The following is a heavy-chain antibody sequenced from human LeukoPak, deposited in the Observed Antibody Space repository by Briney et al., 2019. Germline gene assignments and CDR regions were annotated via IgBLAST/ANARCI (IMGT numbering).Heavy chain of an antibody. J-gene: IGHJ4*02. D-gene: IGHD6-13*01. CDR2: INPTNGDT. CDR3: ARDRIESAATTFDY. V-gene: IGHV1-2*02. Sequence: ASVKVSCKASGYTFTDFYIHWVRQAPGQGLEWMGWINPTNGDTNYAQKFQGRVSMTRDTSITTAYMELIWLRSDDTAVYYCARDRIESAATTFDYWGQGALVTVSS. CDR1: GYTFTDFY.